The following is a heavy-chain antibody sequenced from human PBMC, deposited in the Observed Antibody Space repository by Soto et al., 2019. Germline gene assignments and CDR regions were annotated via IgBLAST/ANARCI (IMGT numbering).Heavy chain of an antibody. V-gene: IGHV4-4*02. CDR1: GDSISRSDW. J-gene: IGHJ4*02. CDR3: ARVRYDRSGFDH. Sequence: QVQLQESGPGLVRPSGALSVTCAVSGDSISRSDWWSWVRQSPGKGLEWIGEISHSGITNYNPSLKSRVTISGVKSKNQLSLRLTSVTAADTAVYYCARVRYDRSGFDHWGQGTLVSVSS. D-gene: IGHD3-22*01. CDR2: ISHSGIT.